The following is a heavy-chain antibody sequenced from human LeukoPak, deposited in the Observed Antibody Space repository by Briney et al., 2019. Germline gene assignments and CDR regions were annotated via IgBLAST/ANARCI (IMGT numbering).Heavy chain of an antibody. CDR3: AREVAGAGTFDY. CDR1: GFTFSNYG. D-gene: IGHD6-19*01. V-gene: IGHV3-53*01. Sequence: GGSLRLSCVVTGFTFSNYGMCWVRQAPGKGLEWVSVIYSGGSTYYTDSVKGRFTISRDNSKNTLYLQMNSLRAEDTAVYYCAREVAGAGTFDYWGQGTLVTVSS. J-gene: IGHJ4*02. CDR2: IYSGGST.